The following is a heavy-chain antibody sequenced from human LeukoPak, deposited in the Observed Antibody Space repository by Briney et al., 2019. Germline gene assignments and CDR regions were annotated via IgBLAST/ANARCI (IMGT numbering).Heavy chain of an antibody. CDR1: GFTFSSYG. J-gene: IGHJ4*02. CDR2: IWNDGNNK. CDR3: AKDAYNVLTTYYESPDY. V-gene: IGHV3-30*02. D-gene: IGHD3-9*01. Sequence: GGSLRLSCAASGFTFSSYGMHWVRQAPGKGLEWVAFIWNDGNNKYYADSVKGRFTISRDNSKNTLYLQLNSLRVEDTAVYYCAKDAYNVLTTYYESPDYWGQGTLVTVSS.